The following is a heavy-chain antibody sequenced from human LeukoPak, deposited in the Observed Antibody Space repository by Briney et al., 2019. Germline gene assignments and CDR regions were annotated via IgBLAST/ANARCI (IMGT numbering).Heavy chain of an antibody. J-gene: IGHJ1*01. D-gene: IGHD4-17*01. CDR1: GGSFSGYY. CDR3: ARSRDYELFEYFQH. CDR2: INHSGST. V-gene: IGHV4-34*01. Sequence: SETLSLTCAVYGGSFSGYYWSWICQPPGKGLEWIGEINHSGSTNYNPSLKSRVTISVDTSKNQFSLKLSSVTAADTAVYYRARSRDYELFEYFQHWGQGTLVTVSS.